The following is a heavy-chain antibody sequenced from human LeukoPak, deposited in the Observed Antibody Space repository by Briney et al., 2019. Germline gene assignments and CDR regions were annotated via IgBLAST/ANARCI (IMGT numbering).Heavy chain of an antibody. D-gene: IGHD7-27*01. Sequence: GGSLRLSCAASGFSFSNYWMCWVRQAPGKGLVCVSRINSDGSTATYADSVKGRFTISRDNAKNTLYLQMNSLRAEDSALYYCARIRESLGLGAFDIWGQGTMVTVSS. CDR3: ARIRESLGLGAFDI. CDR1: GFSFSNYW. CDR2: INSDGSTA. V-gene: IGHV3-74*03. J-gene: IGHJ3*02.